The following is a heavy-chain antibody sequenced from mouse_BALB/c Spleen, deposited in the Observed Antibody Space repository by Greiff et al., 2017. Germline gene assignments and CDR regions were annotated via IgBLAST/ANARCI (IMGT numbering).Heavy chain of an antibody. V-gene: IGHV5-6-2*01. CDR1: GFTFSSYY. Sequence: DVKLVESGGGLVKLGGSLKLSCAASGFTFSSYYMSWVRQTPEKRLELVAAINSNGGSTYYPDTVKGRFTISRDNAKNTLYLQMSSLKSEDTALYYCARHHGDDYDGTWFAYWGQGTLVTVSA. CDR2: INSNGGST. CDR3: ARHHGDDYDGTWFAY. D-gene: IGHD2-4*01. J-gene: IGHJ3*01.